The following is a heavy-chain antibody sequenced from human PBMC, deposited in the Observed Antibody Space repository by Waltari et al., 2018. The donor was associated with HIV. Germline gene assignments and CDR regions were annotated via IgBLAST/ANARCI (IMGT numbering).Heavy chain of an antibody. V-gene: IGHV4-30-2*01. Sequence: QLQLQESGSGLVKPSQTLSLTCAVSGGSISSGGYSWSWIRQPPGKGLGWIGYIYHSGSTYYNPSLKSRVTISVDRSKNQFSLKLSSVTAADTAVYYCARALTEIRNNWFDPWGQGTLVTVSS. CDR1: GGSISSGGYS. CDR3: ARALTEIRNNWFDP. J-gene: IGHJ5*02. D-gene: IGHD2-8*01. CDR2: IYHSGST.